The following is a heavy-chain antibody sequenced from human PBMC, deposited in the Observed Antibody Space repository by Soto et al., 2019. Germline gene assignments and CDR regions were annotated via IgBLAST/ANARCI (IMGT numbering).Heavy chain of an antibody. V-gene: IGHV1-3*01. J-gene: IGHJ4*02. CDR3: ARAWVVVTAPDY. D-gene: IGHD2-21*02. Sequence: ASVKVSCKASGYTFTSYAMHWVRQEPGQRLEWIGWINAGNGNTKYSQKFQGRVTITRDTSASTAYMELSSLRSEDTAVYYCARAWVVVTAPDYWGQGTLVTVSS. CDR2: INAGNGNT. CDR1: GYTFTSYA.